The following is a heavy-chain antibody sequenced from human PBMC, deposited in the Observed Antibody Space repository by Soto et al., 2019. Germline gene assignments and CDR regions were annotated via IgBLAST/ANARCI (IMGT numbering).Heavy chain of an antibody. D-gene: IGHD2-15*01. V-gene: IGHV1-2*02. CDR1: GYDXAVYH. CDR2: MDPITGGT. CDR3: ARVRDAASQFYSPHGMDV. Sequence: SXNVDWKASGYDXAVYHGYLVRKAPRRGLEWVGLMDPITGGTDYEERLRDRVTMTRDTSINTAYMELRRLRSADTAIYFCARVRDAASQFYSPHGMDVWGQGTTGTVSS. J-gene: IGHJ6*02.